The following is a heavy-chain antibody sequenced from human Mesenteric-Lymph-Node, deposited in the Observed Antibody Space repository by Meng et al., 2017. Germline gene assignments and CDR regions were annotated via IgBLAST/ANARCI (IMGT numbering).Heavy chain of an antibody. CDR3: ARKVATNLDL. V-gene: IGHV4-34*01. CDR2: INHSGST. D-gene: IGHD5-12*01. J-gene: IGHJ2*01. CDR1: GGSFSGYY. Sequence: QVPLPQWGAGLLKPSETLSLTCAVYGGSFSGYYWSWIRQPPGKGLEWIGEINHSGSTNYNPSLKSRVTISVDTSKNQFSLKLSSVTAADTAVYYCARKVATNLDLWGRGTLVTVSS.